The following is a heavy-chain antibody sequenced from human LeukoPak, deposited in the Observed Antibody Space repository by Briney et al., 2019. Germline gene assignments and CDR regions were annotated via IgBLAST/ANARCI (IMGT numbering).Heavy chain of an antibody. CDR1: GYTFTSYG. J-gene: IGHJ6*03. D-gene: IGHD3-3*01. Sequence: ASVKVSCKASGYTFTSYGINWVRQAPGQGLEWIGWITAYNGNTNYAQKLQGRVTMTTDTSTSTAYMELRSLRSDDTAVYYCVRGGELRFLEWSYMDVWGKGTTVTVSS. CDR2: ITAYNGNT. V-gene: IGHV1-18*01. CDR3: VRGGELRFLEWSYMDV.